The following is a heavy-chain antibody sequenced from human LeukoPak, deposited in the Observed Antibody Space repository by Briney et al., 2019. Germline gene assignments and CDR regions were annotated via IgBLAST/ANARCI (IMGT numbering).Heavy chain of an antibody. Sequence: GGSLRLSCAASGFTFSSYCMDWVRQTPGKGLEWVSSISSSSSYIYYADSVKGRFTISRDNSKNTLYLQMNSLRAEDTAVYYCARVYYGSGSLHYYYYYMDVWGKGTTVTISS. V-gene: IGHV3-21*04. CDR1: GFTFSSYC. CDR2: ISSSSSYI. J-gene: IGHJ6*03. D-gene: IGHD3-10*01. CDR3: ARVYYGSGSLHYYYYYMDV.